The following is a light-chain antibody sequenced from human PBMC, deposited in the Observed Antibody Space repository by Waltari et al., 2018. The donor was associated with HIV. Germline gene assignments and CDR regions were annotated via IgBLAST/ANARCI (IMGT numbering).Light chain of an antibody. CDR1: QSVSSSQ. CDR2: DAS. J-gene: IGKJ1*01. Sequence: EIVLTQSPGTLSLSPGERVTLSCRASQSVSSSQLAWYQQRPGQAPRLLIYDASSRATGIPDRFSGSGSGTDFTLSISGLEPEDFALYYCQQYGRSPPSTFGQGTKVEIK. CDR3: QQYGRSPPST. V-gene: IGKV3-20*01.